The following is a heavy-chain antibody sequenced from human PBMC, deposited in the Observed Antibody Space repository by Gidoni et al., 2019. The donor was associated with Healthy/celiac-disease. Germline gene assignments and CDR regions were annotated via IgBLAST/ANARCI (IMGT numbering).Heavy chain of an antibody. D-gene: IGHD3-10*01. J-gene: IGHJ6*02. CDR1: GFPFSSYW. CDR3: ARGVKLLWFGARPHGMDV. CDR2: IKQDGSEK. V-gene: IGHV3-7*03. Sequence: EVQLVASGGGWVQPGGSLRLSGAASGFPFSSYWMSWVRQAPGKGLEWVANIKQDGSEKYYVDSVKGRFTISRDNAKNSLYLQMNSLRAEDTAVYYCARGVKLLWFGARPHGMDVWGQGTTVTVSS.